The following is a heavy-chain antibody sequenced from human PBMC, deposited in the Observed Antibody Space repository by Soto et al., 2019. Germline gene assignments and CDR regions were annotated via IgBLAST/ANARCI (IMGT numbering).Heavy chain of an antibody. V-gene: IGHV1-69*01. CDR2: IIPLFGEA. CDR1: GGKFSTFA. D-gene: IGHD1-1*01. CDR3: ARVVNSDRTTDDYVNWPPLL. J-gene: IGHJ4*02. Sequence: QVQLVQSGAEVKRPGSSVKVSCKASGGKFSTFAINWVRQAPGHGLAWMGGIIPLFGEANYARKFQARVTLTADESTTTAYMEPRRLPSDATAVYYCARVVNSDRTTDDYVNWPPLLWGQGTRLTVTS.